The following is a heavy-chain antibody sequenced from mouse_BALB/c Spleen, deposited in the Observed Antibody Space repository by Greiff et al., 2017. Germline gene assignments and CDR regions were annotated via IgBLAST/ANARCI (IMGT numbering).Heavy chain of an antibody. CDR1: GFSLTSYG. D-gene: IGHD2-2*01. CDR3: ASYGYDVGYAMDY. CDR2: IWRGGST. J-gene: IGHJ4*01. Sequence: VQLQQSGPSLVQPSQSLSITCTVSGFSLTSYGVHWVRQSPGKGLEWLGVIWRGGSTDYNAAFMSRLSITKDNSKSQVFFKMNSLQADDTAIYYCASYGYDVGYAMDYWGQGTSVTVSS. V-gene: IGHV2-5-1*01.